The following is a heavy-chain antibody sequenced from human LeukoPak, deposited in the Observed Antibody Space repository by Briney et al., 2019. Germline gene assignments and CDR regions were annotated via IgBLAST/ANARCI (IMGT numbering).Heavy chain of an antibody. CDR2: IILILGIA. Sequence: SVKVSCRASGGTFSSYTISWVRQAPGQGLEWMGRIILILGIANYAQKFQGRVTITADKSTSTAYMELSSLRSEDTAVYYCARGINYYDSSGYYDYWGQGILVTVSS. CDR3: ARGINYYDSSGYYDY. CDR1: GGTFSSYT. D-gene: IGHD3-22*01. V-gene: IGHV1-69*02. J-gene: IGHJ4*02.